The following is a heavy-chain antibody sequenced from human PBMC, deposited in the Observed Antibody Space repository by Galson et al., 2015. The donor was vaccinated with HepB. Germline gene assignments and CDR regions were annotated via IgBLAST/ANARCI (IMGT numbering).Heavy chain of an antibody. CDR2: ISAYNGNT. D-gene: IGHD2-15*01. V-gene: IGHV1-18*04. Sequence: SVKVSCKASGYTFTSYGISWVRQAPGQGPEWMGWISAYNGNTNYAQKFQGRVTMTTDTSTSTAYMELRSLRSDDTAVYYCARDWRGGSFDYWGRGTLVTVSS. CDR3: ARDWRGGSFDY. J-gene: IGHJ4*02. CDR1: GYTFTSYG.